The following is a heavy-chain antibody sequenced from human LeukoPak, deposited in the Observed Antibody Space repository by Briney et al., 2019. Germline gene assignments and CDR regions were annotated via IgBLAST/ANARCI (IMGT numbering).Heavy chain of an antibody. J-gene: IGHJ4*02. Sequence: GGSLRLSCAPSGFTFSRHRMSWVRQAPGKGPEWVANIKQDGSERYYVESVKGRFTISRDNAKNSLYLQMHSLRAQDTAVYYCARDGGHSTDFDYWGQGTLVTVSS. CDR3: ARDGGHSTDFDY. CDR2: IKQDGSER. D-gene: IGHD2/OR15-2a*01. V-gene: IGHV3-7*01. CDR1: GFTFSRHR.